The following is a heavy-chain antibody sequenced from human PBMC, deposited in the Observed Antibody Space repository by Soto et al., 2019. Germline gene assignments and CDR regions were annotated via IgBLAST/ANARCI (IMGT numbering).Heavy chain of an antibody. CDR3: AIYDFWSGYTNWFDP. Sequence: SETLSLTCTVSGGSISSSSYYWGWIRQPPGKGLEWIGSIYYSGSTYYNPSLKSRVTISVDTSKNQFSLKLSSVTAADTAVYYCAIYDFWSGYTNWFDPWGQGTLVTVSS. V-gene: IGHV4-39*01. J-gene: IGHJ5*02. D-gene: IGHD3-3*01. CDR2: IYYSGST. CDR1: GGSISSSSYY.